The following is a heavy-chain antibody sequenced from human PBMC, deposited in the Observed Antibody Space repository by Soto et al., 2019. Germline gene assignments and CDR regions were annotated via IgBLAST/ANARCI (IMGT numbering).Heavy chain of an antibody. CDR2: IYYSGST. J-gene: IGHJ4*02. V-gene: IGHV4-61*01. CDR3: SGGLSPSDY. CDR1: GGSVSSGRYY. Sequence: QVQLQESGPGLGKPSETLSLTCTVSGGSVSSGRYYWSWIRQPPGKGLEWIGYIYYSGSTNYNPPRNSRVTISVDTCKIRFSLKLSSGPAADTAVYYWSGGLSPSDYWGQGTLVTVSS. D-gene: IGHD3-10*01.